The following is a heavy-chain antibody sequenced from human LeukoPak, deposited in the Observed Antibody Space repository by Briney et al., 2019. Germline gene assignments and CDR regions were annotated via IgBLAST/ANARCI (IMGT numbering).Heavy chain of an antibody. V-gene: IGHV3-48*01. D-gene: IGHD4-17*01. Sequence: GGSLRLSCAASGFTFSTYPMNWVRQAPGKGLEWISYISGSGNTKYYADSVKGRFTISRDNSKNTLYLQMNSLRAEDTAVYYCAKGPPVDYWGQGTLVTVSS. CDR1: GFTFSTYP. J-gene: IGHJ4*02. CDR2: ISGSGNTK. CDR3: AKGPPVDY.